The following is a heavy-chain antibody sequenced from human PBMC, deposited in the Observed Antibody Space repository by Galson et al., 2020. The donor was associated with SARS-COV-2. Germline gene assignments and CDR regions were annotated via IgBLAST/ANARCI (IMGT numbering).Heavy chain of an antibody. J-gene: IGHJ4*02. V-gene: IGHV2-26*01. CDR1: GFSLSNARMG. CDR3: ARIIAPWDLGYCDY. D-gene: IGHD7-27*01. CDR2: IFSNDDK. Sequence: SGPTLVQPTETLTLTCTVPGFSLSNARMGVSWIRQPPGKALEWHAHIFSNDDKSYSTSLKSRLTISKDTTKSQVVITMTNMDPVDTATYYWARIIAPWDLGYCDYGGQGTLVTVSS.